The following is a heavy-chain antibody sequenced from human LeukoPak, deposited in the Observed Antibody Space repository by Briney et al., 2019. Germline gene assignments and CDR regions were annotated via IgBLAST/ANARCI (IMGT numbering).Heavy chain of an antibody. J-gene: IGHJ4*02. V-gene: IGHV1-58*02. D-gene: IGHD3-10*01. CDR2: NFVGSGNT. Sequence: GASVKVSCKASGVTFTPSAMQWVRQARGQRLEWIGWNFVGSGNTKYALKFQGRVTITRDMSTSTAYMELRSLRSEDTALYYCAADLGGSEIGNYWGQGTLVTVSS. CDR1: GVTFTPSA. CDR3: AADLGGSEIGNY.